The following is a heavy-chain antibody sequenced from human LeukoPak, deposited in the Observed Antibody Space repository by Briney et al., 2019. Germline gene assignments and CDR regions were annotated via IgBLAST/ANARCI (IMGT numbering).Heavy chain of an antibody. D-gene: IGHD6-13*01. CDR2: IKSKSDGGTT. J-gene: IGHJ4*02. Sequence: GGSLRLSCAASGFTFTNAWMSWVRQAPGKGLEWVGRIKSKSDGGTTDYAAPVKGRFTISRDDSKNTLYLQMNSLKTEDTAVYYCTTIAAAGHFDYWGQGTLVTVSS. V-gene: IGHV3-15*01. CDR3: TTIAAAGHFDY. CDR1: GFTFTNAW.